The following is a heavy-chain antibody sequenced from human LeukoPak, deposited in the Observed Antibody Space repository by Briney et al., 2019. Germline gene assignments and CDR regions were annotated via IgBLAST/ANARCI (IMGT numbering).Heavy chain of an antibody. CDR3: ATLYD. CDR1: GYTFTSYG. Sequence: ASVKVSCKASGYTFTSYGISWVRQAPGQGLEWMGGFDPEDGETIYAQKFQGRVTMTEDTSTDTAYMDLSSLRSEDTAVYYCATLYDWGQGTLVTVSS. CDR2: FDPEDGET. V-gene: IGHV1-24*01. J-gene: IGHJ4*02. D-gene: IGHD3-10*01.